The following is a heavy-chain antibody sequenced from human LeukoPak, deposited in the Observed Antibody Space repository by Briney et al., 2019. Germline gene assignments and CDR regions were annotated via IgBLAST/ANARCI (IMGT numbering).Heavy chain of an antibody. J-gene: IGHJ3*02. V-gene: IGHV3-13*01. CDR3: AREVYGGNQDAFDI. CDR2: VGTAGDT. Sequence: GGSLRLSCAASGFTFSNYGMHWVRQATGKGLEWVSSVGTAGDTDYPGSVKGRFTISRENAKNSLYLQMDSLRPEDTAVYYCAREVYGGNQDAFDIWGQGTMVIVSS. CDR1: GFTFSNYG. D-gene: IGHD4-23*01.